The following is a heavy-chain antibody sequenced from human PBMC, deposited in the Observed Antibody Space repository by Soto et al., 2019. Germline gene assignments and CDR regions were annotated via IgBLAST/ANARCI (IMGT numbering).Heavy chain of an antibody. D-gene: IGHD6-13*01. Sequence: QVTVKESGPVLVKPTETLTLTCTVSGFSLSNAGLGVSWFRQPPGKALEGRAHIFSNDEKSYSTSLKSRLTISKDTATSQVVLIMTNMDPVDTATYYCASTYSTSLYWFDPWGQGTLVTVSS. CDR3: ASTYSTSLYWFDP. J-gene: IGHJ5*02. V-gene: IGHV2-26*04. CDR1: GFSLSNAGLG. CDR2: IFSNDEK.